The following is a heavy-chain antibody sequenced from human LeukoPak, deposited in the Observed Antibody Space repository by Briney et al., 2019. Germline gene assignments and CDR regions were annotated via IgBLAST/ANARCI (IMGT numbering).Heavy chain of an antibody. D-gene: IGHD6-6*01. CDR3: ARSSSSSYYYYMDV. CDR2: ISAYNGNT. J-gene: IGHJ6*03. CDR1: GYTFTSYG. Sequence: ASVKVSCKASGYTFTSYGISWVRQAPGQGLEWMGWISAYNGNTNYAQELQGRVTMTTDTSTSTAYMELRSLRSDDTAVYYCARSSSSSYYYYMDVWGKGTTVTVSS. V-gene: IGHV1-18*01.